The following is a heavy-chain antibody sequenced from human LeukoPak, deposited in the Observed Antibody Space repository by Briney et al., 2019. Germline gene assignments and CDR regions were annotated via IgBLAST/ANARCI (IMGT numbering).Heavy chain of an antibody. Sequence: GGSLRLCCSASGFTFSSYAMHLVRQAPGKGLEYVSAISSNGGSTYYADSVKGRFTISRDNSKNTLYLQMSSLRAEDTAVYYCVRRAAGPTYYFDYWGQGTLVTVSS. CDR2: ISSNGGST. J-gene: IGHJ4*02. D-gene: IGHD6-13*01. CDR3: VRRAAGPTYYFDY. V-gene: IGHV3-64D*06. CDR1: GFTFSSYA.